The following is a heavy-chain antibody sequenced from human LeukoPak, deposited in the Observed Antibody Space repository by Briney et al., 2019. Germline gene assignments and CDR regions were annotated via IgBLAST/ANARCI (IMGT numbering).Heavy chain of an antibody. CDR3: AKEGIAAAGYFDY. J-gene: IGHJ4*02. D-gene: IGHD6-13*01. CDR1: GFTLSTYW. V-gene: IGHV3-74*01. Sequence: GGSLRLSCAASGFTLSTYWMHWVRQAPGKGLVWVARINGDGSSTRYADSVKGRFTISRDNSKNTLFLQMNSLRAEDTAVFYCAKEGIAAAGYFDYWGQGTLVTVSS. CDR2: INGDGSST.